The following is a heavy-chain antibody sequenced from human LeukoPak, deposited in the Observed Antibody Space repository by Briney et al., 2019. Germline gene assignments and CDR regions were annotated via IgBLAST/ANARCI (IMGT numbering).Heavy chain of an antibody. D-gene: IGHD3-22*01. CDR3: ARRSSGYYPRGPYYFDY. J-gene: IGHJ4*02. CDR1: GYTFTSYG. V-gene: IGHV1-18*01. Sequence: GASVKVSCKASGYTFTSYGISWVRQAPGQGLEWMGWISAYNGNTNYAQKLQGRVTMTTDTSTSTAYMELRSLRSDDTAVYYCARRSSGYYPRGPYYFDYWGQGTLVTVSS. CDR2: ISAYNGNT.